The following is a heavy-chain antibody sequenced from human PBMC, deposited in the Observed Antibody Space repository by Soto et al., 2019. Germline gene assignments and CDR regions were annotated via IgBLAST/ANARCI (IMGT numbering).Heavy chain of an antibody. Sequence: QVQLQQWGAGLLKSSETLSLTCAVYGGSFSGYYWRWIRQTPGKGLDRLGELNHSGSTNYNPSLKSRVTLSLDTSKKQFSLQVSSVTAADTAVYYCARGGNCSGASCPFCYHYGMDVWGQGTTVTVSS. V-gene: IGHV4-34*01. J-gene: IGHJ6*02. CDR2: LNHSGST. D-gene: IGHD2-15*01. CDR3: ARGGNCSGASCPFCYHYGMDV. CDR1: GGSFSGYY.